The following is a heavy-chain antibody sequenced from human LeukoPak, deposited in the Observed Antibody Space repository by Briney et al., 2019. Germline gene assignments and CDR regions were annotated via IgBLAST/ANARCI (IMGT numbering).Heavy chain of an antibody. D-gene: IGHD3-3*01. J-gene: IGHJ4*02. Sequence: LRLSXAASGXTFSTFGMHWVRQAPGKGREGVAIIWSDGNKKFYADSGKGRFTISRDNSKNTLYLQMNSLRAEDTAVYYCARDLSGFQEVDYWGQGTLVTVSS. CDR3: ARDLSGFQEVDY. CDR2: IWSDGNKK. CDR1: GXTFSTFG. V-gene: IGHV3-33*01.